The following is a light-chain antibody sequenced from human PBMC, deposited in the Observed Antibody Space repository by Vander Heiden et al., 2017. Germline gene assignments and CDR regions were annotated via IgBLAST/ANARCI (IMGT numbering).Light chain of an antibody. CDR2: GAS. CDR1: QSLNND. J-gene: IGKJ2*01. Sequence: ELVITQSPASLSVSPGDRASPSCRASQSLNNDLAWYDQKPGQAPRLLFYGASSRATGVPARFSASGSGTDFTLTISSLQSEDSASYFCQQYHTWPYTFGQGTKLEIK. CDR3: QQYHTWPYT. V-gene: IGKV3-15*01.